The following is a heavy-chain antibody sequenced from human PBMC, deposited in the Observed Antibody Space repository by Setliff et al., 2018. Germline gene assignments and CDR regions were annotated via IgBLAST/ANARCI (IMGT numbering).Heavy chain of an antibody. CDR1: GVTIGGNNYYF. J-gene: IGHJ6*02. Sequence: SETLSLTCSLSGVTIGGNNYYFWSWIRQSPGKGLEWIGYIYHNGNTNFNPSLKSRVTMSVDTSKNQFALNLTSVTAADTAVYYCARDRSAYSYGLDVWGQGTTVTVSS. CDR3: ARDRSAYSYGLDV. V-gene: IGHV4-61*01. CDR2: IYHNGNT.